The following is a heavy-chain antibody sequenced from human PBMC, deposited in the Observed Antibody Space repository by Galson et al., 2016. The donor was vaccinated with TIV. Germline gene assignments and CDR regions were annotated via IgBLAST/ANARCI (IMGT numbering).Heavy chain of an antibody. CDR2: IRHDGNAK. V-gene: IGHV3-7*01. CDR1: GFTFRRYW. Sequence: SLRLSCAASGFTFRRYWMSWVRQAPGKGLEWVANIRHDGNAKNYVDSVEGRFTISRDNSKNSLDLQMNSLRAEDTAVYYCGRVQDDSTDDDVDLWGQGTLVTVSA. D-gene: IGHD2-15*01. CDR3: GRVQDDSTDDDVDL. J-gene: IGHJ5*02.